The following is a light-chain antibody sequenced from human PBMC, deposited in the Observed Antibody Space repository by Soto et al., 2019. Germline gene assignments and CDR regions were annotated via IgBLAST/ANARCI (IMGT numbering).Light chain of an antibody. CDR2: GNN. CDR3: QSYDSSLSGYV. V-gene: IGLV1-40*01. J-gene: IGLJ1*01. Sequence: QSALTQPPSVSGAPGQRVTISCTGSSSNIGAGYDVHWYQQLPGTAPKLLIYGNNNRPSGVPDRFSGSKSGTSASLAITGLQAEDEADYYCQSYDSSLSGYVFGTGTKGTVL. CDR1: SSNIGAGYD.